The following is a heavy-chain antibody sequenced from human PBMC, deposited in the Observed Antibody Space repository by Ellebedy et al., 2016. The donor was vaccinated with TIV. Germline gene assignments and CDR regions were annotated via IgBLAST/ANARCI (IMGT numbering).Heavy chain of an antibody. Sequence: MPSETLSLTCTVSGGSISSYYWSWIRQPPGKGLEWIGYIYYSGSTNYNPSLKSRVTISVDTSKNQFSLKLSSVTAADTAVYYCASANYDILTGYSASYYYYGMDVWGQGTTVTVSS. J-gene: IGHJ6*02. D-gene: IGHD3-9*01. CDR3: ASANYDILTGYSASYYYYGMDV. CDR1: GGSISSYY. V-gene: IGHV4-59*08. CDR2: IYYSGST.